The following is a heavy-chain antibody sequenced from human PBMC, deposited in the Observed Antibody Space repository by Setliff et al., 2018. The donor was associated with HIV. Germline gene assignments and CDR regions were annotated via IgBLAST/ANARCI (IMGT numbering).Heavy chain of an antibody. V-gene: IGHV4-59*01. D-gene: IGHD4-4*01. J-gene: IGHJ6*03. CDR3: ARAYDYSNYFHYYMDV. CDR2: IYYSGST. CDR1: GDSISDYY. Sequence: PSETLSLTCTVSGDSISDYYWTWIRQPPGKGLEWIGYIYYSGSTNYNPSLKSRVTISVDTSKNQFPLKLTSLTAADTAVYYCARAYDYSNYFHYYMDVWGKGTTVTVSS.